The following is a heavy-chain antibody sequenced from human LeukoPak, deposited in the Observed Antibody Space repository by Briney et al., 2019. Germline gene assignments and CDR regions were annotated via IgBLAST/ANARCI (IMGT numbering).Heavy chain of an antibody. CDR1: GYSISSGYY. CDR2: IYHSGST. CDR3: ARQLVPARSNWFDP. J-gene: IGHJ5*02. D-gene: IGHD6-13*01. V-gene: IGHV4-38-2*01. Sequence: SETLSLTCAVSGYSISSGYYWGWIRQPPGKGLEWIGSIYHSGSTYYNPSLKSRVTISVDTSKTQFSLKLSSVTAADTAVYYCARQLVPARSNWFDPWGRGTLVTVSS.